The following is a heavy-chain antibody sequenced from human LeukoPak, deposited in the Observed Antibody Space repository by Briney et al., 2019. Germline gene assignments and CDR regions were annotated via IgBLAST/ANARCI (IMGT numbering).Heavy chain of an antibody. CDR1: GGSISSYY. V-gene: IGHV4-59*08. D-gene: IGHD2-2*03. J-gene: IGHJ5*02. CDR3: ARHHIGYCSSTSCQDWFDP. Sequence: KSSETLSLTCTVSGGSISSYYWSWIRQPPRKGLEWIGYIYYSGSTNYNPSLKSRVTISVDTSKNQFSLKLSSVTAADTAVYYCARHHIGYCSSTSCQDWFDPWGQGTLVTVSS. CDR2: IYYSGST.